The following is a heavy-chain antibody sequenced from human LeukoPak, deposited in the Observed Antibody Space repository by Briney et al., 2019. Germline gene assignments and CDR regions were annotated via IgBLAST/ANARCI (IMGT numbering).Heavy chain of an antibody. CDR2: IYHSGST. D-gene: IGHD6-19*01. J-gene: IGHJ4*02. Sequence: PSETLSLTCTVSGYSISSGYYWDWIRQPPGKGLEWIGAIYHSGSTYYTPPLRSRVTISLDTSKNQFSLKLSPVTAPDPAVFHCAREWRRNQWLAPGYWGQGTLVTVSS. CDR1: GYSISSGYY. CDR3: AREWRRNQWLAPGY. V-gene: IGHV4-38-2*02.